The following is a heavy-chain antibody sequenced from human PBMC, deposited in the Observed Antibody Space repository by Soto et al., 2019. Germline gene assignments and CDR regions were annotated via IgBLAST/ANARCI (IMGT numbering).Heavy chain of an antibody. CDR3: ARLEGLATISYYFDF. J-gene: IGHJ4*02. Sequence: TSETLSLSCSVSGGYISSSGYYWGWIRQPPGKGLEWIGSIYYRGNAYYNPSLQTRVTISLDKSKSQFSLKLNSVTAADSAVYFCARLEGLATISYYFDFWGPGALVTVSS. CDR1: GGYISSSGYY. CDR2: IYYRGNA. D-gene: IGHD3-9*01. V-gene: IGHV4-39*01.